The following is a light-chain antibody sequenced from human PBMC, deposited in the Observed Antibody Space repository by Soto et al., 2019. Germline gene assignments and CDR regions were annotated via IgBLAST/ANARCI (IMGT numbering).Light chain of an antibody. CDR2: GNS. V-gene: IGLV1-40*01. Sequence: QSVLTLPPSGCGAPEQRVSISCTGSGSNIGAGYDVHWYQQLPGTAPKLLIYGNSNRPSGVPDRFSGSKSGTSASLAITGLQAEDEADYYCQSYDSSLSGSGVFGGGTKLTVL. J-gene: IGLJ2*01. CDR1: GSNIGAGYD. CDR3: QSYDSSLSGSGV.